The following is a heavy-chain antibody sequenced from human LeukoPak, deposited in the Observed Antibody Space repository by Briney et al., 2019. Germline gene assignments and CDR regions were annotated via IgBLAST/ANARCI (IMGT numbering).Heavy chain of an antibody. CDR3: AKDSFSTR. Sequence: PGGSLRLSCAASGFTFSSDSMTWVRQAPGKGLEWVSTISNSGVSTFYADPVKGPFTISRDNSKNTLYLHMNSLSAEDTAVYYCAKDSFSTRWGQGTLVTVSS. CDR1: GFTFSSDS. D-gene: IGHD2-2*01. CDR2: ISNSGVST. V-gene: IGHV3-23*01. J-gene: IGHJ4*02.